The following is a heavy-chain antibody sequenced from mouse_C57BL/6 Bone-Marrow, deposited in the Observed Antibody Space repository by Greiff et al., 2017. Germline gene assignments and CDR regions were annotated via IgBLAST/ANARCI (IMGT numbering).Heavy chain of an antibody. V-gene: IGHV1-55*01. D-gene: IGHD3-2*02. CDR2: IYPGSGST. CDR3: ARSGLRGSYYYAMDY. J-gene: IGHJ4*01. CDR1: GYTFPSYW. Sequence: QVQLQQPGAELVKPGASVKMSCKASGYTFPSYWITWVKQRPGQGLEWIGDIYPGSGSTNYTEKFKSKATLTVDPSSSTAFMQLSSLTSEDSAVYYCARSGLRGSYYYAMDYWGQGTSVTVSS.